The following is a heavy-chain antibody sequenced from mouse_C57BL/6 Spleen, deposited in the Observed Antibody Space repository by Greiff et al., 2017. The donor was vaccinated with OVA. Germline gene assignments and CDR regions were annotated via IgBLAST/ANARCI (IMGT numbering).Heavy chain of an antibody. CDR2: IYPSDSET. V-gene: IGHV1-61*01. J-gene: IGHJ2*01. Sequence: QVQLQQPGAELVRPGSSVKLSCKASGYTFTSYWMDWVKQRPGQGLEWIGNIYPSDSETHYNQKFKDKATLTVDKSSSTAYMQLSSLTSEDSAVYYCARGNCCRSSYEFDDWGQGTTLTVSS. CDR1: GYTFTSYW. D-gene: IGHD1-1*01. CDR3: ARGNCCRSSYEFDD.